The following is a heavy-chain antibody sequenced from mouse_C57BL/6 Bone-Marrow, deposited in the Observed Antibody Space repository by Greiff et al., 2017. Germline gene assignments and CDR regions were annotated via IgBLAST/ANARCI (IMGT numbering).Heavy chain of an antibody. J-gene: IGHJ3*01. D-gene: IGHD2-1*01. Sequence: EVHLVESGGGLVKPGGSLKLSCAASGFTFSDYGMHWVRQAPEKGLEWVAYISSGSSTIYYADTVKGRFTISRDNAKNTLFLQMTSLRSEDTAMYYCASLPYGNYGERFAYWGQGTLVTVSA. CDR2: ISSGSSTI. CDR3: ASLPYGNYGERFAY. CDR1: GFTFSDYG. V-gene: IGHV5-17*01.